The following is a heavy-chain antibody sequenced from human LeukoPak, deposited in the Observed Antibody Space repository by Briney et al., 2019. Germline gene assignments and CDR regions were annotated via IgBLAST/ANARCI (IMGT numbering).Heavy chain of an antibody. V-gene: IGHV3-30*18. CDR1: GFTFSSYR. CDR2: ISYDGSNK. CDR3: AKDRDIAAAGTSLDP. J-gene: IGHJ5*02. D-gene: IGHD6-13*01. Sequence: PGRSLRLSCAASGFTFSSYRMHWVREAPGKGLEWVAVISYDGSNKYYADSVKGRFTISRDNSKNTLYLQMNSLRAEDTAVYYCAKDRDIAAAGTSLDPWGQGTLVTVSS.